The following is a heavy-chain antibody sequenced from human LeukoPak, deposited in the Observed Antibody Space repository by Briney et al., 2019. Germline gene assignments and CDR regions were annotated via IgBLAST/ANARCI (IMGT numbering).Heavy chain of an antibody. CDR1: GYTFTSYD. Sequence: GASVKVSCKASGYTFTSYDINWVRQATGLGLEWMGWMNPNSGNTGYAQKFQGRVTMTRNTSISTAYMELSSLRSEDAAVYYCARPRLGGQNGRFDYWGQGTLVTVSS. D-gene: IGHD2-15*01. CDR3: ARPRLGGQNGRFDY. J-gene: IGHJ4*02. V-gene: IGHV1-8*01. CDR2: MNPNSGNT.